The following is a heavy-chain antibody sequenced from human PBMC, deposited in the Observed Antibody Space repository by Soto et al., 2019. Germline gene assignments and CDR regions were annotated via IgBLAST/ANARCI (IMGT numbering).Heavy chain of an antibody. CDR1: GVSISSGDYS. J-gene: IGHJ4*02. Sequence: QLQLQESGTGLVKPSQTLSLTCAVSGVSISSGDYSWSWIRQPPGKGLECIGYIYHSGSAYYNPSLKSRVTISLDRSKNQFSLKLNSVTAADTAVYYCACIMVTAQKFDSWGQGTLVTVSS. D-gene: IGHD2-21*02. CDR3: ACIMVTAQKFDS. CDR2: IYHSGSA. V-gene: IGHV4-30-2*01.